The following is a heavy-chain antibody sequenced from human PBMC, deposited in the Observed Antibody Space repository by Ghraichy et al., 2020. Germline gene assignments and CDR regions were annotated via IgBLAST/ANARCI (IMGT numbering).Heavy chain of an antibody. D-gene: IGHD6-19*01. CDR3: ARDEAGYSSGWYNY. CDR1: GFTFSSYG. CDR2: IWYDRSNK. Sequence: GGSLRLSCAASGFTFSSYGMHWVRQAPGKGLEWVAVIWYDRSNKYYADSVKGRFTISRDNSKNTLYLQMNSLRAEDTAVYYCARDEAGYSSGWYNYWGQGTLVTVSS. J-gene: IGHJ4*02. V-gene: IGHV3-33*01.